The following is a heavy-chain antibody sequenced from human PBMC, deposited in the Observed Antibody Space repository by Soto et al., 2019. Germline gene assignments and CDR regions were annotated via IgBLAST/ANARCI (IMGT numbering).Heavy chain of an antibody. J-gene: IGHJ3*02. CDR2: IFHSGNT. CDR1: GGSIISSNYY. V-gene: IGHV4-39*01. CDR3: ASPGRCSSTTCTTSNSIDI. Sequence: SETLSLTCTVSGGSIISSNYYWGWIRQSPGKGLEWIGSIFHSGNTYYNPSLKSRATISVDTSKNQFSLKLSSVTAADTAVYYCASPGRCSSTTCTTSNSIDIWGQGTMVTVS. D-gene: IGHD2-2*01.